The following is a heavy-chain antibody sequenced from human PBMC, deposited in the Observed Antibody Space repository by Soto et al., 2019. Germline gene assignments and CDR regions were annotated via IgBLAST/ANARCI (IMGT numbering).Heavy chain of an antibody. CDR1: GYTFTSYG. J-gene: IGHJ4*02. D-gene: IGHD3-3*01. V-gene: IGHV1-18*01. CDR2: ISAYNGNT. CDR3: ARHPRDDFWSGYLEYYFDY. Sequence: ASVKVSCKASGYTFTSYGISWVRQAPGQGLEWMGWISAYNGNTNYAQKLQGRVTMTTDTSTSTAYMELRSLRSDDTAVYYCARHPRDDFWSGYLEYYFDYRGQGTLVTVSS.